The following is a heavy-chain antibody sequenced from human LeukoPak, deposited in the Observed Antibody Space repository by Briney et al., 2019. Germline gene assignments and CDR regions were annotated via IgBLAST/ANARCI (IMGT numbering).Heavy chain of an antibody. CDR3: ARNYYTSGSYYNFDY. Sequence: SETLSLTCTVSGGSISSGSYYWNWIRQHPGKGLEWIGYIYYSGSTYYNPSLKSRVTISVDTSKNQFSLNLSSVTAADTAVYYCARNYYTSGSYYNFDYWGQGTLVTVSS. J-gene: IGHJ4*02. V-gene: IGHV4-31*03. D-gene: IGHD3-10*01. CDR2: IYYSGST. CDR1: GGSISSGSYY.